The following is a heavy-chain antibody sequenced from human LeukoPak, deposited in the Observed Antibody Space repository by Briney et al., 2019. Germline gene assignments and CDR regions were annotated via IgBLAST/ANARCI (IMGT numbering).Heavy chain of an antibody. CDR1: GFTVSSNY. J-gene: IGHJ6*03. CDR3: ARDKEYYYDSSGYYYYDYMDV. CDR2: IYSGGST. D-gene: IGHD3-22*01. Sequence: GGSLRLSCAASGFTVSSNYISWVRQAPGKGLEWVSVIYSGGSTYYADSVKGRFTISRDTSKNTLYLQMNSLRAEDTAVYYCARDKEYYYDSSGYYYYDYMDVWGQGTTVTVSS. V-gene: IGHV3-53*01.